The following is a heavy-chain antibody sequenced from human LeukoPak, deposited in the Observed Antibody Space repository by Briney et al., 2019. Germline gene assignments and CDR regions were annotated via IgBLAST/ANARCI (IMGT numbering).Heavy chain of an antibody. D-gene: IGHD2-21*01. V-gene: IGHV3-74*01. CDR1: GFTFSSYW. CDR2: INSDGSST. Sequence: AGGSLRLSCAASGFTFSSYWMHWVRQAPGKGLVWVSRINSDGSSTSYADSVKGRFTISRDNAKNTLYLQMNSLRAEDTAVYYCYTAVVIALLLVGGQGTLVTVSS. J-gene: IGHJ4*02. CDR3: YTAVVIALLLV.